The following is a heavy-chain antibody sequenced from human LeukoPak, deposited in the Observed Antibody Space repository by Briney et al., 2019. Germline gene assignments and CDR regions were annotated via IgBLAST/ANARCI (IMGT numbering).Heavy chain of an antibody. V-gene: IGHV3-23*01. J-gene: IGHJ6*02. CDR2: IIGSGADT. Sequence: QSGGSLRLSCVASGFTFSTFDMNWVRQAPGKGLEWVSAIIGSGADTYYADSVKGRSTFSRDNSKNTLYLQMNSLRAEDTAVYYCAKVRATAYYYYYGMDVWGQGTTVTVSS. CDR1: GFTFSTFD. D-gene: IGHD5-12*01. CDR3: AKVRATAYYYYYGMDV.